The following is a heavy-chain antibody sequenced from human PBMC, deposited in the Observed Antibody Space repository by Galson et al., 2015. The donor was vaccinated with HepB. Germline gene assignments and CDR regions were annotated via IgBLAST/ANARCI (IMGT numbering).Heavy chain of an antibody. CDR1: GYTFTGYY. CDR3: ARERYSSSWYVNWFDP. Sequence: SCKASGYTFTGYYMHWVRQAPGQGLEWMGRIHPNSGGTNYAQKFQGRVTMTRDTSISTAYMELSRLRSDDTAVYYCARERYSSSWYVNWFDPWGQGTLVTVSS. J-gene: IGHJ5*02. V-gene: IGHV1-2*06. CDR2: IHPNSGGT. D-gene: IGHD6-13*01.